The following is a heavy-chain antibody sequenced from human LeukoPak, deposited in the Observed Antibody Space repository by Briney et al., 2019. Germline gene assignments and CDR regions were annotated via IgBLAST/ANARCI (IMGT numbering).Heavy chain of an antibody. CDR3: ARASTPYYYYGMDV. J-gene: IGHJ6*02. V-gene: IGHV4-59*01. CDR1: GGSISSYY. CDR2: IHYSGST. Sequence: SETLSLTCTVSGGSISSYYWSWIRQPPGKGLEWIGYIHYSGSTNYNPSLKSRVTISVDTSKNQFSLKLSSVTAADTAVYYCARASTPYYYYGMDVWGQGTTVTVSS.